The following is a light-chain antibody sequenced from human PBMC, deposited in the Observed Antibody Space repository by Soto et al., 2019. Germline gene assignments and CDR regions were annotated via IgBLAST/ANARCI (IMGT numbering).Light chain of an antibody. CDR1: QNIGSS. Sequence: DIQMTQSPSTLSASVGDRVTITCRASQNIGSSLAWYQQKSGKAPNVLIYKASSLESGVPSRFSGSGSGTELTLTISSLQPDDFGTYYCQQYESYPVTFGPGTKVEIK. CDR2: KAS. V-gene: IGKV1-5*03. CDR3: QQYESYPVT. J-gene: IGKJ3*01.